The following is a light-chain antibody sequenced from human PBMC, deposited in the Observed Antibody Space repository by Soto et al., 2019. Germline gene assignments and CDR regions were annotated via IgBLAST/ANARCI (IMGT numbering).Light chain of an antibody. CDR1: QSISSW. J-gene: IGKJ1*01. V-gene: IGKV1-5*03. Sequence: DIQMTQSPSTLSASVGDRVTITCRASQSISSWLAWYQQKPGKAPKLLFYKASSLESGVPSRFSGSGSGTEFTLTISSLQPDDFATYYCQQYNSYSKTFGQGTKVDI. CDR2: KAS. CDR3: QQYNSYSKT.